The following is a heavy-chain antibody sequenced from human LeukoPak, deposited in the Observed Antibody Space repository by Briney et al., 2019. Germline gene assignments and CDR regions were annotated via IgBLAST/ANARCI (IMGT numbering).Heavy chain of an antibody. J-gene: IGHJ4*02. CDR1: GLIFETYG. V-gene: IGHV3-30*18. D-gene: IGHD5-18*01. CDR2: ISKNGSNT. Sequence: PGGSLRLSCEVSGLIFETYGMHWVRQAPGKGLEWEGVISKNGSNTYYGDSVKGRFTISRDNSNNTLSLQMNGLTTEDTGVYFCVKGRRGSSYVHYFDSWGQGTLVTVSS. CDR3: VKGRRGSSYVHYFDS.